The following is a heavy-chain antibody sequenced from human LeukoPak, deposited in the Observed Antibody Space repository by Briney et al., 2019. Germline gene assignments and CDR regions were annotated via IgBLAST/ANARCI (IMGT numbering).Heavy chain of an antibody. CDR2: IYTSGST. D-gene: IGHD2-21*01. CDR1: GGFISSYY. Sequence: NPSETLSLTCTVSGGFISSYYWGWIRQPAGKGLEWIGRIYTSGSTNYNPSLKSRVTMSVDTSKNQFSLKLSSVTAADTAAYYCAREGFVRGPDYWGQGTLVTVCS. J-gene: IGHJ4*02. CDR3: AREGFVRGPDY. V-gene: IGHV4-4*07.